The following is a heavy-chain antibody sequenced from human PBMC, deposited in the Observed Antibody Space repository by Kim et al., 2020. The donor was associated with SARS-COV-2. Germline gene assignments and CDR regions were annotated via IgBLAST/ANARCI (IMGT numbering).Heavy chain of an antibody. CDR1: GGTFSSYA. Sequence: SVKVSCKASGGTFSSYAISWVRQAPGQGLEWMGGIIPIFGTANYAQKFQGRVTITADESTSTAYMELSSLRSEDTAVYYCARVSGAGYYDSSGYAFDIWGQGTMVTVSS. CDR2: IIPIFGTA. V-gene: IGHV1-69*13. J-gene: IGHJ3*02. CDR3: ARVSGAGYYDSSGYAFDI. D-gene: IGHD3-22*01.